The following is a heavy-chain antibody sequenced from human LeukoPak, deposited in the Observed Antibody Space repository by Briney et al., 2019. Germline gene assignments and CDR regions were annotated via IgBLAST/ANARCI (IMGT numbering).Heavy chain of an antibody. D-gene: IGHD6-19*01. V-gene: IGHV3-53*01. J-gene: IGHJ5*02. CDR3: ATEIAVAGTGNWFDP. CDR2: IYSGGST. Sequence: PGGSLRLSCAASGFTVSSNYMSWVRQAPGKGLEWVSVIYSGGSTYYADSVKGRFTISRDHSKNTLYLQMNSLRAEDTAVYYCATEIAVAGTGNWFDPWGQGTLVTVSS. CDR1: GFTVSSNY.